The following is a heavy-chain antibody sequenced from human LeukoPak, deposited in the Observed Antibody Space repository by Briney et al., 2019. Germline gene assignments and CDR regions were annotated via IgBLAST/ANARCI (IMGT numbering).Heavy chain of an antibody. CDR2: IIPIFGTA. D-gene: IGHD5-12*01. V-gene: IGHV1-69*05. Sequence: TVKVSCKASGGTFSSYAISWVRQAPGQGLEWMGGIIPIFGTANYAQKFQGRVTITTDESTSTAYMELSSLRSEDTAVYYCARAGQPRQEYSPFDYWGQGTLVTVSS. CDR1: GGTFSSYA. J-gene: IGHJ4*02. CDR3: ARAGQPRQEYSPFDY.